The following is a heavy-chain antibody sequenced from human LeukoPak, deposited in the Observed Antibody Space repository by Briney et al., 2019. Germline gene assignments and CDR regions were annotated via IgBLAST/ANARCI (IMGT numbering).Heavy chain of an antibody. CDR2: INPNSGGT. J-gene: IGHJ5*02. D-gene: IGHD6-19*01. CDR1: GYTFTGYY. CDR3: ASNPLRSSGWNNWFDP. Sequence: LGASVKVSCKASGYTFTGYYMHWVRQAPGQGLEWMGWINPNSGGTNYAQKFQGRVTMTRDTSISTAYMELSSLRSEDTAVYYCASNPLRSSGWNNWFDPWGQGTLVTVSS. V-gene: IGHV1-2*03.